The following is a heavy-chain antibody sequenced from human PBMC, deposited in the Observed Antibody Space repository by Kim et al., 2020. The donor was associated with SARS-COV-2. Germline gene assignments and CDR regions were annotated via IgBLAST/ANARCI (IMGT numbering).Heavy chain of an antibody. V-gene: IGHV1-69*13. Sequence: SVKVSCKASGGTFSSYAISWVRQAPGQGLEWMGGIIPIFGTANYAQKFQGRVTITADESTSTAYMELSSLRSEDTAVYYCARGHVAAAGTLQGMDVWGQGTTVTVCS. D-gene: IGHD6-13*01. CDR2: IIPIFGTA. CDR1: GGTFSSYA. J-gene: IGHJ6*02. CDR3: ARGHVAAAGTLQGMDV.